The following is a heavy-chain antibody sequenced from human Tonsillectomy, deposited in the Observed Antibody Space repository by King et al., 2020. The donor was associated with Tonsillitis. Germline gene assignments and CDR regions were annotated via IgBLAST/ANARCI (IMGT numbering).Heavy chain of an antibody. Sequence: QLVQSGAEVKKPGESLKISCKVSGYNFTTYWIGWVRQMPGKGLEWMGIIYPDDSDARCSPSFQGQVSMSADKSILTAYLQWSSLKASDTAIFYCARGEGFDFDYWGQGTLVTVSS. CDR2: IYPDDSDA. CDR1: GYNFTTYW. V-gene: IGHV5-51*01. J-gene: IGHJ4*02. CDR3: ARGEGFDFDY. D-gene: IGHD3-16*01.